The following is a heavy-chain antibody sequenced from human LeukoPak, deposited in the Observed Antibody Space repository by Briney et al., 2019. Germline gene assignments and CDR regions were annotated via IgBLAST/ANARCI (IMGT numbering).Heavy chain of an antibody. Sequence: GGPLRLSCAASGFTFSDHYMDWVRQAPGKGLEWVGRSRNKANSYTTEYAASVKGRFTISRDDSKNSVSLQMNSLETEDTAVYYCSRGKDSSGHYFPDYWGQGTLVTVSS. D-gene: IGHD3-22*01. J-gene: IGHJ4*02. CDR3: SRGKDSSGHYFPDY. CDR1: GFTFSDHY. CDR2: SRNKANSYTT. V-gene: IGHV3-72*01.